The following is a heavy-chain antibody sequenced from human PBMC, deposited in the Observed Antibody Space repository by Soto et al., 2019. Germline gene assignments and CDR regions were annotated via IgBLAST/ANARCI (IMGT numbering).Heavy chain of an antibody. J-gene: IGHJ4*02. V-gene: IGHV3-23*01. Sequence: EVQLLESGGGLVQPGGSLRLSCAASGFTFSSYAMSWVRQAPGKGLEWVSAISGSGGSPYYADSEKGRFTISSDNPKNTLYLQMHSLRAEDTAVYYCAKDDPGIVGATTYWGQGTLVTVSS. CDR3: AKDDPGIVGATTY. CDR1: GFTFSSYA. CDR2: ISGSGGSP. D-gene: IGHD1-26*01.